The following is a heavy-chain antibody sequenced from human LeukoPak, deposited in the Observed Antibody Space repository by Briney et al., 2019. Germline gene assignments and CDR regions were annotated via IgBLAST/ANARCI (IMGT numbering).Heavy chain of an antibody. J-gene: IGHJ4*02. CDR2: IKQDGSEK. Sequence: GGSLRLSCAAAGFTFSSYSMSWVRQAPGKGLEWVANIKQDGSEKYYVDSVKGRFTISRDNAKNSLYLQMNSLRAEDTAVYYCERASMITFGGVIAFDYWGQGTLVTVSS. D-gene: IGHD3-16*02. V-gene: IGHV3-7*01. CDR3: ERASMITFGGVIAFDY. CDR1: GFTFSSYS.